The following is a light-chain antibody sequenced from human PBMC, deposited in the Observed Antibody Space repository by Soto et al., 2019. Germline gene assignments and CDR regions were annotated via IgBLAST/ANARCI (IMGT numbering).Light chain of an antibody. CDR2: WAY. V-gene: IGKV4-1*01. J-gene: IGKJ5*01. CDR3: QQHYSAPIT. CDR1: PSILFSSNNKTY. Sequence: DLVMTPSPNSLAVSLGYRATTNCKSSPSILFSSNNKTYLAWYQQKPGQPPKLLISWAYTRESGVPDRFSGSGSGTDFTLTISGLQAEDVAVYYCQQHYSAPITFGQGTRLEIK.